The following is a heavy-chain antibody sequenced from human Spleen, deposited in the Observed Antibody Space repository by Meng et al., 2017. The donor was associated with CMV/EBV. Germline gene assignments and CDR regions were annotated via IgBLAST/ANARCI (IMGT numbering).Heavy chain of an antibody. D-gene: IGHD6-6*01. CDR1: GGTFSSST. J-gene: IGHJ4*02. V-gene: IGHV1-69*02. CDR3: AGIEYSSSSPLDY. Sequence: TASGGTFSSSTISWVRQAPGQGLEWMGRIIPILGIANYAQKFQGRVTITADKSTSTAYMELSSLRSEDTAVYYCAGIEYSSSSPLDYWGQGTLVTVSS. CDR2: IIPILGIA.